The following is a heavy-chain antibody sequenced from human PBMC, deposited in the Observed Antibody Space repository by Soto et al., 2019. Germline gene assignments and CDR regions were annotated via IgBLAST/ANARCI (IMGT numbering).Heavy chain of an antibody. CDR3: ARVGGINWFDP. V-gene: IGHV4-31*03. D-gene: IGHD1-20*01. J-gene: IGHJ5*02. CDR2: IYYSRST. CDR1: GGSISSGGYY. Sequence: QVQLQESGPGLVKPSQTLSLTCTVSGGSISSGGYYWSWIRQHPGKGLEWIGYIYYSRSTYYNPSLKSRVTISVDTSKNQFSMKRSSVAAADTAVYYWARVGGINWFDPWGQGTLVTVSS.